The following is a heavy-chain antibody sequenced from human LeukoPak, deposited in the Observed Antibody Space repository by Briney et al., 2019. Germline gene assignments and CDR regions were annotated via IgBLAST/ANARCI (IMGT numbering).Heavy chain of an antibody. V-gene: IGHV4-38-2*02. J-gene: IGHJ4*02. CDR3: ARDTYCTNGVCYLDY. Sequence: PSETLSLTCAVSGYFISTGYYWGWIRQPPAQGLEWMGSLYHSGSTYYNPSLKSRVTISVDTSKNHFSLKLSSVTAADTAVYYCARDTYCTNGVCYLDYWGQGTLVTVSS. CDR2: LYHSGST. D-gene: IGHD2-8*01. CDR1: GYFISTGYY.